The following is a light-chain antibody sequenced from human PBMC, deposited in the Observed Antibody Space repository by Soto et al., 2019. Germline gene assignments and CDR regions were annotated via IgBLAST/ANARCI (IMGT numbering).Light chain of an antibody. V-gene: IGKV3-20*01. CDR3: QQYGSSPPT. J-gene: IGKJ1*01. CDR1: QSVSSSY. Sequence: IVLTQSPGTLSFSPGERATLSCRASQSVSSSYLAWYQQKPGQAPRLLIYGASSRATGIPDRFSGSGSGTDFTLTISRLEPEEFAVYYCQQYGSSPPTFGQGTKVEIX. CDR2: GAS.